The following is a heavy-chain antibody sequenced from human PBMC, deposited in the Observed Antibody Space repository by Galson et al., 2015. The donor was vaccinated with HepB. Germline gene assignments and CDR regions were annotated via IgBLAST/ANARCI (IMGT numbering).Heavy chain of an antibody. CDR2: IYYTGST. CDR3: ARRGIGSGSGGNWFDP. Sequence: ETLSLTCTVSGGSISSSTYYWVWIRQPPGEGLEWIGNIYYTGSTYYNPTLKSRLTMSVDTSKNQFSLKLTSVTASDTAVYYCARRGIGSGSGGNWFDPWGQGTLVTFSS. V-gene: IGHV4-39*01. D-gene: IGHD3-10*01. J-gene: IGHJ5*02. CDR1: GGSISSSTYY.